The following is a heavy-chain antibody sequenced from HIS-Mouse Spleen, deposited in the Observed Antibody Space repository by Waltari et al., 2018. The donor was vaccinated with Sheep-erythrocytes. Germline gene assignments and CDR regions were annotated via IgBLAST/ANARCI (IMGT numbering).Heavy chain of an antibody. CDR1: GGSISSYY. J-gene: IGHJ4*02. CDR2: NYYSGST. V-gene: IGHV4-59*08. Sequence: QVQLQESGPGLVKPSETLSLTCTVSGGSISSYYWSWIRQPPGKGLEWIGYNYYSGSTNDNPSLKSRVTISVDTSKNQFSLKLSSVTAADTAVYYCARLELGQFDYWGQGTLVTVSS. D-gene: IGHD1-26*01. CDR3: ARLELGQFDY.